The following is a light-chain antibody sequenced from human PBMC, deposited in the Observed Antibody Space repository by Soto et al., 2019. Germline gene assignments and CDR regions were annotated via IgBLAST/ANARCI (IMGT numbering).Light chain of an antibody. CDR1: SSDVGSSNL. J-gene: IGLJ1*01. V-gene: IGLV2-23*02. Sequence: QSALTQPASVSGSPGQSIAISCTGTSSDVGSSNLVSWYQQRPGKAPKLIIYEVTRRPSGVSGRFSGSKSGNTASLTISGLQAEDEADYYCCSFADSSTFYVFGSGTKVTVL. CDR3: CSFADSSTFYV. CDR2: EVT.